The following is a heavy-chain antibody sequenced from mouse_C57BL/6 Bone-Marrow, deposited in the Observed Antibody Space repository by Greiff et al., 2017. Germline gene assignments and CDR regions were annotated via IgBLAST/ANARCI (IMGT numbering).Heavy chain of an antibody. Sequence: QVQLQQPGAELVKPGASVKLSCTASGYTFTSYWMQWVKQRPGQGLEWIGEIDPSDSYTNYNQKLKGKATLTVDTSSSTAYMQLSSLTSQDSAVYYCARVGPYYWGQGTTLTVSS. J-gene: IGHJ2*01. CDR1: GYTFTSYW. CDR3: ARVGPYY. CDR2: IDPSDSYT. V-gene: IGHV1-50*01.